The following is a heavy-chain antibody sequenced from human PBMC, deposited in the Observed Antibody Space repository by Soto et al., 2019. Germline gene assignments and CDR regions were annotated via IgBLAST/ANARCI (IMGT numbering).Heavy chain of an antibody. CDR3: ARANTAMVHFDY. V-gene: IGHV4-61*01. Sequence: QVQLQESGPGLVQPSETLSLTCTVSGGSVSSGSYYWSWIRQPPGKGLEWIGYIYYSGSTNYNPSLKSRVTLSVDTSKNPFSLKLSSLTAADTAVYYCARANTAMVHFDYWGQGTHVTVSS. CDR2: IYYSGST. J-gene: IGHJ4*02. CDR1: GGSVSSGSYY. D-gene: IGHD5-18*01.